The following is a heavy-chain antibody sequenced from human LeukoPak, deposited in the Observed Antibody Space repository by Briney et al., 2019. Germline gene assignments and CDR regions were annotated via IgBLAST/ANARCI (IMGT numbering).Heavy chain of an antibody. CDR3: ARDFSPYYDFWSGYYEAKNWFDP. J-gene: IGHJ5*02. CDR2: IIPIFGTA. Sequence: SVKLSCKASGGTFSSYAISWVRQAPGQGLEWMGGIIPIFGTANYAQKFQGRVTITTDESTSTAYMELGSLRSEDTAVYYCARDFSPYYDFWSGYYEAKNWFDPWGQGTLVTVSS. V-gene: IGHV1-69*05. D-gene: IGHD3-3*01. CDR1: GGTFSSYA.